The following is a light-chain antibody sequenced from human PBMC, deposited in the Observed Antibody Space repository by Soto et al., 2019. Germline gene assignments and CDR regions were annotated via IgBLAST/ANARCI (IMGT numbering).Light chain of an antibody. J-gene: IGKJ1*01. CDR3: QQYNSYPWT. Sequence: DIPMTQSPSTLSASAGDRVTISCRASQSVSIWLAWYQQKPGKAPNLLIYDASSLESGVPSRFSGSGSGTEFTLTISSLQPDDFATYYCQQYNSYPWTFGQGTKVE. CDR2: DAS. V-gene: IGKV1-5*01. CDR1: QSVSIW.